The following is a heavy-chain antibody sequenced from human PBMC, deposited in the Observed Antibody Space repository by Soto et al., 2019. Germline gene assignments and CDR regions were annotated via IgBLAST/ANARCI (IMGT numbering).Heavy chain of an antibody. J-gene: IGHJ6*02. CDR3: ARFWFAVDVYYGMDV. CDR2: INPNSGGT. D-gene: IGHD3-3*01. V-gene: IGHV1-2*02. Sequence: ASVKVSCKASGYTFTGYYMHWVRQAPGQGLEWMGWINPNSGGTNYAQKFQGRVTMTRDTSISTAYMELSRLRSDDTAVYYCARFWFAVDVYYGMDVWGQGTTVTVSS. CDR1: GYTFTGYY.